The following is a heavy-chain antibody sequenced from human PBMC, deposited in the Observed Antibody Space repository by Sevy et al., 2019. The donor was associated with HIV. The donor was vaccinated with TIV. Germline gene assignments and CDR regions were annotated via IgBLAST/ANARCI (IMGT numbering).Heavy chain of an antibody. J-gene: IGHJ6*02. CDR2: ISYDGSNK. CDR1: GFTFSNYA. Sequence: GGALRLSCAASGFTFSNYAMHWVREAPGKGLEWVAVISYDGSNKNCADSMKGRFTISRDNSKNTQYLQMNSLRAEDTAVYYCARDERDEFWSPEYHYGMDVWGQGTTVTVSS. CDR3: ARDERDEFWSPEYHYGMDV. V-gene: IGHV3-30*04. D-gene: IGHD3-3*01.